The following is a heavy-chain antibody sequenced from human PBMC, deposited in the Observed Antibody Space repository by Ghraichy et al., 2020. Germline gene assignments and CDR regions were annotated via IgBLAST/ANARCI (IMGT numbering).Heavy chain of an antibody. V-gene: IGHV3-13*01. D-gene: IGHD6-13*01. CDR3: TREKNAAAGLDY. Sequence: GESLRLSCAVSGFTFSSYDMHWVRQATGKGLEWVSSIGTGGETYYAGSVKGRFTIARENAKNSLYLQMNSLRAGDTAVYYCTREKNAAAGLDYWGQGTLVTVSS. J-gene: IGHJ4*02. CDR2: IGTGGET. CDR1: GFTFSSYD.